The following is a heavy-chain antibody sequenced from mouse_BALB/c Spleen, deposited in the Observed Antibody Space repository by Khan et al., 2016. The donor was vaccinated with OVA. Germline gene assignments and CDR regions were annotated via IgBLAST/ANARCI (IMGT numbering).Heavy chain of an antibody. CDR3: NAEKLSRWFAS. Sequence: EVQLQESGAGFVRSGASVKLSCTTSGFNIKDYYMHWVKQRPKRGLEWIGWIDPENGDTEYAPKFQGKATMTADTSSNTAYLHLSSLTSEDTAVYYCNAEKLSRWFASWGQGTLVTVSA. V-gene: IGHV14-4*02. J-gene: IGHJ3*01. CDR1: GFNIKDYY. CDR2: IDPENGDT.